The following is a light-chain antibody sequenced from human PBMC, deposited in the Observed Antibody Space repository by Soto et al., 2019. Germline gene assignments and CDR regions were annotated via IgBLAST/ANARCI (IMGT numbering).Light chain of an antibody. Sequence: DIQMTQSPSTLSASVGDRVTITCRASQSISSWLAWYQQKPGKAPKLLIYDASSLESGVPSRFSGSXXXTEFTLTIXSLQPDXFXXYXCQQYKSYSGTFGQGTKVEIK. J-gene: IGKJ1*01. CDR3: QQYKSYSGT. CDR1: QSISSW. V-gene: IGKV1-5*01. CDR2: DAS.